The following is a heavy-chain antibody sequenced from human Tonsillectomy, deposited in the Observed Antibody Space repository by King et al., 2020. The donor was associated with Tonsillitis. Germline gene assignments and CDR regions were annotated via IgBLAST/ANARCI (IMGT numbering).Heavy chain of an antibody. CDR3: AKILFHVATIIPLIDY. CDR2: ISGSGGST. CDR1: GFTFSSYA. Sequence: DVQLVESGGGLVQPGGSLRLSCAASGFTFSSYAMSWVRQAPGKGLEWVSGISGSGGSTYYADSMKGRFTISRDNSKNTLYLQMNSLRAEDTAVYYCAKILFHVATIIPLIDYWGQGILVTVSS. D-gene: IGHD5-12*01. V-gene: IGHV3-23*04. J-gene: IGHJ4*02.